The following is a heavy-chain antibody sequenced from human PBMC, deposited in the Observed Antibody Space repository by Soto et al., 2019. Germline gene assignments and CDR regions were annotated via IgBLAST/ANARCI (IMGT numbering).Heavy chain of an antibody. Sequence: ASVKVSCKVSGYTLTELSMHWVRQAPGKGLEWMGGFDPEDGETIYAQKFQGRVTMTEDTSTDTAYMELSSLRSEDTAVYYCATVRSEYDILTGYQYYFDYWGQGTLLTVSS. D-gene: IGHD3-9*01. J-gene: IGHJ4*02. V-gene: IGHV1-24*01. CDR1: GYTLTELS. CDR2: FDPEDGET. CDR3: ATVRSEYDILTGYQYYFDY.